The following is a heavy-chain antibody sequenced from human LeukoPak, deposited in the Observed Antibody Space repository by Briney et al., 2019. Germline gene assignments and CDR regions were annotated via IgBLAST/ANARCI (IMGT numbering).Heavy chain of an antibody. D-gene: IGHD2-2*01. J-gene: IGHJ5*02. CDR3: ARMGPAAIVYWFDP. CDR2: IYYSGST. V-gene: IGHV4-39*01. Sequence: SETLSLTCTVSGGSISSSSYYWGWIRQPPGKGLEWIGSIYYSGSTYYNPSLKSRVTISVDTSKNQFSLKLSSVTAADTAVYYCARMGPAAIVYWFDPWGQGTLVTVSS. CDR1: GGSISSSSYY.